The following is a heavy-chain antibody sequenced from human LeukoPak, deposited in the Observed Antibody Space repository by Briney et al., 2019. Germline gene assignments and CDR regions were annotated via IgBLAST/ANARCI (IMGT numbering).Heavy chain of an antibody. CDR1: GGSISSSSYY. CDR3: ARHPEMATTITLYFQH. Sequence: SETLSLTCTVSGGSISSSSYYWGWIRQPPGKGLEWIGSIYYSGSTYYNPSLKSRVTISVDTSKNQFSLKLSSVTAADTAVYYCARHPEMATTITLYFQHWGQGTLVTVSS. J-gene: IGHJ1*01. CDR2: IYYSGST. V-gene: IGHV4-39*01. D-gene: IGHD5-24*01.